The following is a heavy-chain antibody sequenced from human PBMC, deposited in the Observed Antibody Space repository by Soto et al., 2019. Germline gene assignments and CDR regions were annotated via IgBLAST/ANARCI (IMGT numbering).Heavy chain of an antibody. Sequence: QVQLQESGPGLVKPSQTLSLTCTVSGGSISSGDYYWSWIRQPPGKGLEWIGYIYYSGSTYYNPSLNTRVTISVDTSNNHFSLKLSSVTAADTAVYYCATRKLVSNRLDYWGQGTLVTVSS. CDR3: ATRKLVSNRLDY. D-gene: IGHD4-4*01. J-gene: IGHJ4*02. CDR2: IYYSGST. CDR1: GGSISSGDYY. V-gene: IGHV4-30-4*01.